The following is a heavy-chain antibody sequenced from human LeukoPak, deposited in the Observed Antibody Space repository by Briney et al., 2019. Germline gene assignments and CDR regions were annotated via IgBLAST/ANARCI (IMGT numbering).Heavy chain of an antibody. D-gene: IGHD3-3*01. J-gene: IGHJ4*02. CDR3: AKDYGDQVGDFLAY. V-gene: IGHV3-23*01. CDR1: GFTFSTYA. Sequence: PGGSLRLSCAASGFTFSTYAMSWVRQAPGKGLEWVSAVSGPGGETFYADSVRGRFTISRDNSMGTLDLQMNSLRAEDTAVYYCAKDYGDQVGDFLAYWGRGTLVSVSS. CDR2: VSGPGGET.